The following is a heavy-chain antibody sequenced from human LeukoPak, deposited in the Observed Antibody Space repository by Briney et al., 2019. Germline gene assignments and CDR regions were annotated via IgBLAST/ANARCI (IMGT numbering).Heavy chain of an antibody. CDR1: GGSFSGYY. CDR2: INHSGST. J-gene: IGHJ3*02. CDR3: ARTWCGELLPPFAFDI. Sequence: SSETLSLTCAVYGGSFSGYYWSWIRQPPGKGLEWIGEINHSGSTNYNPSLKSRVTISVDTSKNQFSLKLSSVTAADTAVYYCARTWCGELLPPFAFDIWGQGTMVTVSS. D-gene: IGHD3-10*01. V-gene: IGHV4-34*01.